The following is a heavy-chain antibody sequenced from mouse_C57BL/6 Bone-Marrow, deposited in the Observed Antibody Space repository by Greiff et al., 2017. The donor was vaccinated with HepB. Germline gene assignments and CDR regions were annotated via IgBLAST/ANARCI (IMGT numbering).Heavy chain of an antibody. CDR3: ARHEDPSTVVATGGCFDV. V-gene: IGHV1-62-2*01. Sequence: QVQLQQSGPELVKPGASVKLSCKASGYTFTSYDINWVKQRPGQGLEWIGWFYPGSGSIKYNEKFKDKATLTADKSSSTVYMELSRLTSEDSAVYFCARHEDPSTVVATGGCFDVWGTGTTVTVSS. CDR2: FYPGSGSI. CDR1: GYTFTSYD. J-gene: IGHJ1*03. D-gene: IGHD1-1*01.